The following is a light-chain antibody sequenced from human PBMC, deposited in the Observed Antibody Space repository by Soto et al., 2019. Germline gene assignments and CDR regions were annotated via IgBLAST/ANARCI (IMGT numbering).Light chain of an antibody. Sequence: ETVMTQSPATLSVSPGESATLSCRASQTVGINLAWYQQKSGQAPRLLIYGASTRATGIPARFSGSGSGTEFTLTISSLQSEDFVVYFCQQYSTLPHTFGHGTKLEVK. J-gene: IGKJ2*01. CDR1: QTVGIN. V-gene: IGKV3-15*01. CDR3: QQYSTLPHT. CDR2: GAS.